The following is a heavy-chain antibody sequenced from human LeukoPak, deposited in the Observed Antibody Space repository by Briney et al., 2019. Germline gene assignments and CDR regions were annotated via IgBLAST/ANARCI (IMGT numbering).Heavy chain of an antibody. Sequence: KSSETLSLTCTVSGGSISSYYWSWIRQPPGKGLEWIGYIYYSRSTNYNPSLKSRVTISVDTSKNQFSLKLSSVTAADTAVYYCASGARSPYYFDYWGQGTLVTVSS. J-gene: IGHJ4*02. V-gene: IGHV4-59*01. D-gene: IGHD1-26*01. CDR1: GGSISSYY. CDR2: IYYSRST. CDR3: ASGARSPYYFDY.